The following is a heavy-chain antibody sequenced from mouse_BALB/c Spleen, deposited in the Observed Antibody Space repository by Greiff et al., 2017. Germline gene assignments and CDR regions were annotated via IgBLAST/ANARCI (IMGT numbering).Heavy chain of an antibody. CDR3: NAVALVHY. J-gene: IGHJ2*01. Sequence: VQLQQSGAELVRSGASVKLSCTASGFNIKDYYMHWVKQRPEQGLEWIGWIDPENGDTEYAPKFQGKATMTADTSSNTAYLQLSSLTSEDTAVYYCNAVALVHYWGQGTTLTVSS. CDR2: IDPENGDT. CDR1: GFNIKDYY. D-gene: IGHD2-12*01. V-gene: IGHV14-4*02.